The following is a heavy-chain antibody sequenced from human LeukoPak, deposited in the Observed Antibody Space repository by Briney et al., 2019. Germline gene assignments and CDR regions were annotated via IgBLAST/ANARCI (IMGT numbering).Heavy chain of an antibody. D-gene: IGHD2-2*01. CDR3: ARVHKIRALEEYQIDY. J-gene: IGHJ4*02. CDR1: GYTFTSYG. Sequence: GASVKVSCKASGYTFTSYGISWVRQAPRQGLEWMGWISAYNGNTNYAQKLQGRVTMTTDTSTSTAYMELRSLRSDDTAVYYCARVHKIRALEEYQIDYWGQGTLVTVSS. V-gene: IGHV1-18*01. CDR2: ISAYNGNT.